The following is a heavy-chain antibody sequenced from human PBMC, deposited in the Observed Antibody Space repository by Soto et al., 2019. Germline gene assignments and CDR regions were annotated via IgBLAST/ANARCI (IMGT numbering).Heavy chain of an antibody. V-gene: IGHV3-21*01. CDR1: GSTFSTYN. J-gene: IGHJ4*02. CDR2: ISRSSSHI. D-gene: IGHD5-12*01. CDR3: ARDRDGYNSPFALDY. Sequence: GGSLRLSCAASGSTFSTYNMNWVRQAPGKGLEWVSSISRSSSHIDYADTVKGRFTISRDNAKNSLYLQMNSLRAEDTAVYYCARDRDGYNSPFALDYWGQGTLVTVSS.